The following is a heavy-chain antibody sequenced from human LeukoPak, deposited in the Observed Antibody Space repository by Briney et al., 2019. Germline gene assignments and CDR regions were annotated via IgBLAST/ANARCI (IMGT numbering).Heavy chain of an antibody. CDR2: IYYSGST. Sequence: SETLSLTCTVSGGSISSSSYYWGWIRQPPGKGLEWIGSIYYSGSTYYNPSLKSRVTISVDTSKNQFSLKLSSVTAADTAVYYCARGSDYYGSGSYYVSPYWGQGTLVTVSS. V-gene: IGHV4-39*01. J-gene: IGHJ4*02. CDR1: GGSISSSSYY. CDR3: ARGSDYYGSGSYYVSPY. D-gene: IGHD3-10*01.